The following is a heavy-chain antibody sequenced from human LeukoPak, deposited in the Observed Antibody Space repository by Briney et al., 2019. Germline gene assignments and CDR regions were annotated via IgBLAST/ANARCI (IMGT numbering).Heavy chain of an antibody. CDR2: IFAGGST. Sequence: GGSLRLSCAASGFTVSSNYMGWVRQAPGKGLEWVSLIFAGGSTYYADSVKGRFTISRDNSKNTLHLQMNSLRAEDTAVYYCARVRTVAGHYYFDYWGQGTLVTVFS. CDR3: ARVRTVAGHYYFDY. V-gene: IGHV3-53*01. J-gene: IGHJ4*02. CDR1: GFTVSSNY. D-gene: IGHD6-19*01.